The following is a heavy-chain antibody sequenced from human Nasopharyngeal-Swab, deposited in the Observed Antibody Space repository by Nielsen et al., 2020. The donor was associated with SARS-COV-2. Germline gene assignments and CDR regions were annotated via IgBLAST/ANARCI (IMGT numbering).Heavy chain of an antibody. CDR2: ISYDGSNK. Sequence: VRQAPGKGLEWVAVISYDGSNKYYADSVKGRFTISRDNSKNTLYLQMNSLRAEDPAVYYCARGGVTDYYDSDPSADMDVWGKGTTVTVSS. V-gene: IGHV3-30-3*01. CDR3: ARGGVTDYYDSDPSADMDV. D-gene: IGHD3-22*01. J-gene: IGHJ6*03.